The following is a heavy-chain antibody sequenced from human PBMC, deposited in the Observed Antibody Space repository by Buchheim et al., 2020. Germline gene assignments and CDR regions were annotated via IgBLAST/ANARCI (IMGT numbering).Heavy chain of an antibody. CDR1: GFTFRTYG. Sequence: QVQLVESGGGVVQPGRSLRLSCVVSGFTFRTYGMYWVRQAPGKGLEWLAVISYDGNNKYYADSVKGRFTISSDNSKNPLYLQIHSLRADDTAVYYCAKDWANSGMDVWGQGTT. J-gene: IGHJ6*02. CDR2: ISYDGNNK. D-gene: IGHD3-16*01. V-gene: IGHV3-30*18. CDR3: AKDWANSGMDV.